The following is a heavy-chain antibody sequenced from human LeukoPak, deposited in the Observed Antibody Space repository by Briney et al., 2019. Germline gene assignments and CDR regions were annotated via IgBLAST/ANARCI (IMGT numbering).Heavy chain of an antibody. J-gene: IGHJ6*03. Sequence: PGRSLRLSCAASGFTFSSYAMHWVRQAPGKGLEWVAVISCDGSNKYYADSVKGRFTISRDNSKNTLYLQMNSLRAEDTAVYYCARDRQYYMDVWGKGTTVTVSS. V-gene: IGHV3-30-3*01. CDR2: ISCDGSNK. CDR3: ARDRQYYMDV. CDR1: GFTFSSYA.